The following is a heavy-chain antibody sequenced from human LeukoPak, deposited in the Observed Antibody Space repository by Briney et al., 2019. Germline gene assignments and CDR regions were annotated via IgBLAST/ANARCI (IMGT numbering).Heavy chain of an antibody. J-gene: IGHJ4*02. CDR3: ARSLYCSSTSCPGFDY. CDR1: AYSFTGYW. Sequence: GESLKIACNVSAYSFTGYWIGWVRQMRGKGLEWMGIIYPIDSDTRYSPSPQGPVTTSADTSISTRYLQWRSLKAPATPLYYCARSLYCSSTSCPGFDYWGQATLVTVSS. D-gene: IGHD2-2*01. CDR2: IYPIDSDT. V-gene: IGHV5-51*01.